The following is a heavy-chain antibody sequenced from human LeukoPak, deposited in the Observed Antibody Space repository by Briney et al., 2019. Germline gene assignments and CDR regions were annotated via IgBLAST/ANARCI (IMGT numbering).Heavy chain of an antibody. CDR2: TYNRSKWYS. CDR1: GDILSSNSAT. Sequence: SQTLSVTCAISGDILSSNSATWRWIRQSPSRGLEWLGRTYNRSKWYSDYAVSVKGRITINPDTSKNQFSLQLNSVTPEDTAVYYCARGVGGGWKVFDYWGQGTLVTVSS. J-gene: IGHJ4*02. CDR3: ARGVGGGWKVFDY. V-gene: IGHV6-1*01. D-gene: IGHD2-15*01.